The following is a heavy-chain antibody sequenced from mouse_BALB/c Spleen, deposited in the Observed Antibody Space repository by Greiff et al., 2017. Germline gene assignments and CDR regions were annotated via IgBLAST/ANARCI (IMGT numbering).Heavy chain of an antibody. CDR2: ISYSGST. Sequence: EVQLQESGPGLVKPSQSLSLTCTVTGYSITSDYAWNWIRQFPGNKLEWMGYISYSGSTSYNPSLKSRISITRDTSKNQFFLQLNSVTTEDTATYYCARSGFYRYDGSPWFAYWGQGTLVTVSA. J-gene: IGHJ3*01. CDR3: ARSGFYRYDGSPWFAY. CDR1: GYSITSDYA. V-gene: IGHV3-2*02. D-gene: IGHD2-14*01.